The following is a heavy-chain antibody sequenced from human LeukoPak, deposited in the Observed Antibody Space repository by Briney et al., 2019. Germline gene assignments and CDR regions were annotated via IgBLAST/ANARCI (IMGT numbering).Heavy chain of an antibody. Sequence: GGSLRLSCAASGFTFSSYSMNWVRQAPGKGLEWVSYISSSSSTIYYADSVKGRFTISRDNAKNSLYLQMNSLRAEDTAVYYCARDGGNYDILTGYYRGPFDYWGQGTLVTVSS. D-gene: IGHD3-9*01. CDR1: GFTFSSYS. V-gene: IGHV3-48*01. CDR3: ARDGGNYDILTGYYRGPFDY. CDR2: ISSSSSTI. J-gene: IGHJ4*02.